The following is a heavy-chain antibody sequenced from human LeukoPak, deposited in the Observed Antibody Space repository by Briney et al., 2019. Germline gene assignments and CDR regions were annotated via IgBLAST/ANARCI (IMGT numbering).Heavy chain of an antibody. CDR1: GGSFSGYY. J-gene: IGHJ3*02. V-gene: IGHV4-59*08. Sequence: SETLSLTCAVYGGSFSGYYWSWIRQPPGKGLEWIGYIYYSGSTNYNPSLKSRVTISVDTSKNQFSLKLSSVTAADTAVYYRARLGDSSGYHAFDIWGQGTMVTVSS. D-gene: IGHD3-22*01. CDR2: IYYSGST. CDR3: ARLGDSSGYHAFDI.